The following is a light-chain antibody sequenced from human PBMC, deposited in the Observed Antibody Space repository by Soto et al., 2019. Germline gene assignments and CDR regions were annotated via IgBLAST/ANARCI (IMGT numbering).Light chain of an antibody. CDR3: QQYNNYPRT. Sequence: DIQMTQFPSTLSASVGDRVTITCRASQSVDTWLAWYQQKPGKAPSLLIYRASSLESGVPSRFSGSGSGTEFTLTIRRLQPDDFSTYYCQQYNNYPRTFGQGTKVEVK. V-gene: IGKV1-5*03. CDR2: RAS. CDR1: QSVDTW. J-gene: IGKJ1*01.